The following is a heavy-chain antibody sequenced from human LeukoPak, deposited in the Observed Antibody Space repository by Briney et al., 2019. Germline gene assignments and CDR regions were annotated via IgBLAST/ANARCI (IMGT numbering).Heavy chain of an antibody. CDR3: AGDRATSYFDY. J-gene: IGHJ4*02. V-gene: IGHV3-33*01. Sequence: GGSLRLSCAASGFTFRSHGMHWVRQAPGKGLEWVAFIWYDGSSKYYTDSVKGRFTISRDNSKNTLYLQMNSLRAEDTAVYYCAGDRATSYFDYWGQGALVTISS. CDR1: GFTFRSHG. CDR2: IWYDGSSK. D-gene: IGHD1-26*01.